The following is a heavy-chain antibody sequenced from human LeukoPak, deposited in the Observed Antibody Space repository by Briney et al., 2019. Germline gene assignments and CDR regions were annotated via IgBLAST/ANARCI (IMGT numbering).Heavy chain of an antibody. Sequence: PGRSLRLSCAASGFTFSSYGMHWVRQAPGKGLDWVALISSDGSKKYYADSVKGRFSLSRDNSKSTLFVQMDSLRPEDTAVYYCARYAWSLGPAPGTPLFDYWGQGTLVTVSS. V-gene: IGHV3-30*03. CDR3: ARYAWSLGPAPGTPLFDY. D-gene: IGHD6-13*01. CDR1: GFTFSSYG. CDR2: ISSDGSKK. J-gene: IGHJ4*02.